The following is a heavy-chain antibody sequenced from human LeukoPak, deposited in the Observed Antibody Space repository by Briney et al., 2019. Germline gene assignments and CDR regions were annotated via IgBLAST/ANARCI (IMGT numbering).Heavy chain of an antibody. V-gene: IGHV3-64*01. CDR2: ISSNGGST. J-gene: IGHJ4*02. CDR3: ARGTYYYDSSGYSYSPTFDY. D-gene: IGHD3-22*01. Sequence: GGSLRLSCAASGFTFSSYAMHWVRQAPGKGLEYVSAISSNGGSTYYANSVKGRFTISRDNSKNTLYLQMGSLRAEDMAVYYCARGTYYYDSSGYSYSPTFDYWGQGTLATVSS. CDR1: GFTFSSYA.